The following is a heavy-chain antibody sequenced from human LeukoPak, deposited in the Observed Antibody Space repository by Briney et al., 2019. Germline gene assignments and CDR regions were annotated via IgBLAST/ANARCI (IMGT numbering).Heavy chain of an antibody. CDR1: GGSISSSSYY. V-gene: IGHV4-39*07. Sequence: SETLSLTCTVSGGSISSSSYYWGWIRQPPGKGLEWIGSIYYSGSTYYNPSLKSRVTISVDRSKNQFSLKLSSVTAADTAVYYCARDYHFYGMDVWGQGTTVTVSS. J-gene: IGHJ6*02. CDR3: ARDYHFYGMDV. CDR2: IYYSGST. D-gene: IGHD3-3*02.